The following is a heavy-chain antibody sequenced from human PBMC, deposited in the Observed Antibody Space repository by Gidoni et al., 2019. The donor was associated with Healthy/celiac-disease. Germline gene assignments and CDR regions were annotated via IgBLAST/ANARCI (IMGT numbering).Heavy chain of an antibody. CDR2: INHSGST. J-gene: IGHJ3*02. D-gene: IGHD6-13*01. Sequence: GKGLEWIGEINHSGSTNYNPSLKSRVTISVDTSKNQFSLKLSSVTAADTAVYYCARARKLAAAGKHTRAFDIWGQGTMVTVSS. V-gene: IGHV4-34*01. CDR3: ARARKLAAAGKHTRAFDI.